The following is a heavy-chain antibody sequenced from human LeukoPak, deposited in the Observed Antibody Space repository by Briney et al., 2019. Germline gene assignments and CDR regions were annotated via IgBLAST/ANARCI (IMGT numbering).Heavy chain of an antibody. D-gene: IGHD2-15*01. J-gene: IGHJ4*02. Sequence: PSETLSLTCAVYGVSFSGYYWSWIRQPPGKGLEWIGEINHSGSTNYNPSLKSRVTISVDTSKNQFSLKLSSVTAADTAVYYCASPGYCSGGSCRKPFDYWGQGTLVTVSS. CDR1: GVSFSGYY. CDR2: INHSGST. CDR3: ASPGYCSGGSCRKPFDY. V-gene: IGHV4-34*01.